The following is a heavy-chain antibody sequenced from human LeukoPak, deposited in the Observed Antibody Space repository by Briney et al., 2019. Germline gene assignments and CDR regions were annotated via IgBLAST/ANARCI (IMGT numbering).Heavy chain of an antibody. D-gene: IGHD6-6*01. V-gene: IGHV3-66*01. Sequence: GGSLRLSCAASGFSVTSNHMNWVRQAPGKGLEWVSVIYTGGTTHYADSLNDRFTISRDDSINTLYLQMNSLRAEDTAVYYCARDSSSYYFDYWGQGTLVTVSS. J-gene: IGHJ4*02. CDR2: IYTGGTT. CDR3: ARDSSSYYFDY. CDR1: GFSVTSNH.